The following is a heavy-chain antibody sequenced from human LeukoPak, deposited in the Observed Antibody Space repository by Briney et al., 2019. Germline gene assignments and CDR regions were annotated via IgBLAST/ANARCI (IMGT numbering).Heavy chain of an antibody. CDR2: IGGDGIA. CDR1: GFTFSSNA. D-gene: IGHD3-16*01. V-gene: IGHV3-48*04. CDR3: AKDRANWAIDD. J-gene: IGHJ4*02. Sequence: GGSLRLSCAASGFTFSSNAMSWVRQAPGKGLEWISYIGGDGIAFYADSVKGRFTASKDDARKSMYLQMNSLRVEDTAVYYCAKDRANWAIDDWGQGTQVTVSS.